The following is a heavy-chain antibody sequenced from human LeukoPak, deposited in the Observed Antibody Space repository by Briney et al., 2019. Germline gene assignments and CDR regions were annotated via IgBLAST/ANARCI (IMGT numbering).Heavy chain of an antibody. V-gene: IGHV3-30*18. CDR1: GFTFSSYG. Sequence: PGRSLRLSCAASGFTFSSYGMHWVRQAPGKGLEWVAVISYDGSNKYYADSVKGRFTISRDNSKNTLYLQMNSLRAEDTAVYYCAKDKTIAVAGGNYFDYWGQGTLVTVSS. D-gene: IGHD6-19*01. CDR2: ISYDGSNK. CDR3: AKDKTIAVAGGNYFDY. J-gene: IGHJ4*02.